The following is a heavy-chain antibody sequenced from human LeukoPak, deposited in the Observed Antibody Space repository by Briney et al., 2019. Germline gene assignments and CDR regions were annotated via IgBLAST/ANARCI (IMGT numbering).Heavy chain of an antibody. CDR2: ISSTSAYI. V-gene: IGHV3-21*06. CDR3: AGPSSSWDFDY. Sequence: PGGSLRLSCAASGFTFSSYAMSWVRQAPGKGLEWVSSISSTSAYIYYADSVKGRFTISRDNAKNSLFLQMNSLRAEDTAVYYCAGPSSSWDFDYWGKGTLVTVSS. CDR1: GFTFSSYA. D-gene: IGHD6-13*01. J-gene: IGHJ4*02.